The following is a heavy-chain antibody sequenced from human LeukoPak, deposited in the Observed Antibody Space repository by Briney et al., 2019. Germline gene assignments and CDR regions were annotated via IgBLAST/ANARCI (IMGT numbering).Heavy chain of an antibody. V-gene: IGHV4-34*01. D-gene: IGHD3-3*01. CDR1: GGSFSGYY. J-gene: IGHJ4*02. Sequence: NSSETLSLTCAVYGGSFSGYYWSWIRQPPGKGLEWIGEINHSGSTNYNPSLKSRVTISVDTSKNQFSLKLSSVTAADTAVYYCARVVFWSGYYKKPYYFDYWGQGTLVTVSS. CDR3: ARVVFWSGYYKKPYYFDY. CDR2: INHSGST.